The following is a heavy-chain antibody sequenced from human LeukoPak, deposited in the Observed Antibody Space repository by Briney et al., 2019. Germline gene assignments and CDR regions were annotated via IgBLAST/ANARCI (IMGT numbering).Heavy chain of an antibody. J-gene: IGHJ4*02. D-gene: IGHD3-10*01. Sequence: ASVKVSCKASGYTFTGYYIHWVRQAPGQGLEWMGWINPNSGGTNYAQKFQGRVTMTRDTSISTAYMELSRLRSDDTAVYYCSMVRGVITTFDYWGQGTLVTVSS. CDR1: GYTFTGYY. V-gene: IGHV1-2*02. CDR2: INPNSGGT. CDR3: SMVRGVITTFDY.